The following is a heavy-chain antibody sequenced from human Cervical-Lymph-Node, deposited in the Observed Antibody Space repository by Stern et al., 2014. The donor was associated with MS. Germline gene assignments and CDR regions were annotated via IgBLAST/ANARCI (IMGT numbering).Heavy chain of an antibody. V-gene: IGHV1-2*06. D-gene: IGHD1-7*01. CDR3: ARGLRGDWNYDAFDY. CDR2: INPNSGGT. CDR1: GYTFTGQY. Sequence: QVQLVESGAEVKKPGASVKVSCKASGYTFTGQYMHWVRQAPGQGLEWMGRINPNSGGTSYAQKFPGRDTMTRDTSINTASMELRRLTSDDTAMYYCARGLRGDWNYDAFDYWGQGTLVTVSS. J-gene: IGHJ4*02.